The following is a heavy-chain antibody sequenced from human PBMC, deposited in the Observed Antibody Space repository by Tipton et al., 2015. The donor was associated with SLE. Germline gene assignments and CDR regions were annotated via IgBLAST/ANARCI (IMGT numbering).Heavy chain of an antibody. D-gene: IGHD3-3*01. CDR3: ARGVWSGPYYYYYYYMDV. J-gene: IGHJ6*03. CDR2: IYYSGST. V-gene: IGHV4-59*01. CDR1: GFTFDDYA. Sequence: LRLSCAASGFTFDDYAMHWVRQAPGKGLEWIGYIYYSGSTNYNPSLKSRVTISVDTSKNQFSLKLSSVTAADTAVYYCARGVWSGPYYYYYYYMDVWGKGTTVTVSS.